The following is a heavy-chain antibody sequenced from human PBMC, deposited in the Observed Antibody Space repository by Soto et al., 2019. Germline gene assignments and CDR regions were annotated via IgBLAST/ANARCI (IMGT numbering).Heavy chain of an antibody. CDR3: ARHRGYDFWRCDQFDY. V-gene: IGHV4-59*01. CDR1: GGSISSYY. J-gene: IGHJ4*02. CDR2: IYYSGST. D-gene: IGHD3-3*01. Sequence: SETLTLTCTVSGGSISSYYWSWIRQPPGKGLEWIGYIYYSGSTNYNPSLKSRVTISVDTSKNQFSLKLSSVTAADTAVYYCARHRGYDFWRCDQFDYWCQGTLVTAS.